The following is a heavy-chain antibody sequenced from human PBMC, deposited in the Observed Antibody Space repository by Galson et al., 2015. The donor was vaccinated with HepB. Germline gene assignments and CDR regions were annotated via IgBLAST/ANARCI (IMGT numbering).Heavy chain of an antibody. CDR2: ISAYNGNT. D-gene: IGHD6-13*01. Sequence: SVKVSCKASGYTFTSYGISWVRQAPGQGLEWMGWISAYNGNTNYAQKLQGRVTMTTDASTSTAYMELRSLRSDDTAVYYCARVGASSNLHWFDPWGQGTLVTVSS. V-gene: IGHV1-18*01. CDR3: ARVGASSNLHWFDP. J-gene: IGHJ5*02. CDR1: GYTFTSYG.